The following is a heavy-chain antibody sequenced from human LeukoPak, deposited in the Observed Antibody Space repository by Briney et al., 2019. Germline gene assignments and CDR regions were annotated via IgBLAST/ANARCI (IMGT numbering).Heavy chain of an antibody. J-gene: IGHJ4*02. Sequence: PSETLSLTCAVSGGTLTSGGYSWSWIRQSPGKALEWIGYIYYSGSAYYNPSLKSRVDISFDTSKNQFSLKLSSVTAADTAVYYCARWGSSSSGSFDYWGQGTLVTVSS. CDR1: GGTLTSGGYS. CDR3: ARWGSSSSGSFDY. D-gene: IGHD6-6*01. CDR2: IYYSGSA. V-gene: IGHV4-30-4*07.